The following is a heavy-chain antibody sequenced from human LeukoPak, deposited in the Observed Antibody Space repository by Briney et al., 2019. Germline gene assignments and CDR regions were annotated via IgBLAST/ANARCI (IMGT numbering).Heavy chain of an antibody. D-gene: IGHD4-17*01. CDR1: GVTFSSYA. J-gene: IGHJ4*02. CDR2: IIPIFGTA. CDR3: ARDLHGDYVANYFDY. V-gene: IGHV1-69*05. Sequence: ASVKVSCKASGVTFSSYAISWVRQAPGQGLEWMGRIIPIFGTANYAQKFQGRVTITTDESTSTAYMELSSLRSEDTAVYYCARDLHGDYVANYFDYWGQGTLVTVSS.